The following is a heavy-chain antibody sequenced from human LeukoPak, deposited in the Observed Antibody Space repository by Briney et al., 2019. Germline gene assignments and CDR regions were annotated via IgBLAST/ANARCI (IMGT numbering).Heavy chain of an antibody. CDR2: IKQDGSEK. J-gene: IGHJ4*02. CDR3: ARDLTIIAAAPADY. Sequence: SWVRQAPGKGLEWVANIKQDGSEKYYVDSVKGRFTISRDNAKNSLYLQMNSLRAEDTAVYYCARDLTIIAAAPADYWGQGTLVTVSS. D-gene: IGHD6-13*01. V-gene: IGHV3-7*01.